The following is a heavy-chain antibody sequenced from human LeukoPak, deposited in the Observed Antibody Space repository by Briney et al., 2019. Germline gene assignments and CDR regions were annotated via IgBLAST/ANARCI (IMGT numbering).Heavy chain of an antibody. CDR3: AFGSGSYSIDY. D-gene: IGHD1-26*01. V-gene: IGHV1-46*01. CDR2: INPSGGST. J-gene: IGHJ4*02. CDR1: GYTFTSYY. Sequence: ASVKVSCKASGYTFTSYYMHWVRQAPGQGLEWMGIINPSGGSTSYAQKFQGRVTMTRDMSTSTVYMELNSLRSEDTAVYYCAFGSGSYSIDYWGQGTLVTVSS.